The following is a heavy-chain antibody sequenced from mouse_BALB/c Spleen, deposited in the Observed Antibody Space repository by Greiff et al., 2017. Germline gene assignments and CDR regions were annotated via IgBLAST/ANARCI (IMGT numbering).Heavy chain of an antibody. Sequence: EVQLVESGGGLVQPGGSRKLSCAASGFTFSSFGMHWVRQAPEKGLEWVAYISSGSSTIYYADTVKGRFTISRDNAKNTLYLQMSSLKSEDTAMYYCARHDYGSSAWFAYWGQGTLVTVSA. CDR2: ISSGSSTI. CDR1: GFTFSSFG. V-gene: IGHV5-17*02. CDR3: ARHDYGSSAWFAY. J-gene: IGHJ3*01. D-gene: IGHD1-1*01.